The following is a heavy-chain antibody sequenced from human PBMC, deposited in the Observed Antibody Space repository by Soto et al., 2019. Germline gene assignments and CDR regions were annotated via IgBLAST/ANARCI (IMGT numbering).Heavy chain of an antibody. CDR2: MNPNSGNT. CDR1: GYTFTSYD. J-gene: IGHJ6*03. CDR3: ASVGDDFWSGQHPMDV. D-gene: IGHD3-3*01. V-gene: IGHV1-8*01. Sequence: QVQLVQSGAEVKKPGASVKVSCKASGYTFTSYDINWVRQATGQGLEWMGWMNPNSGNTGYAQKFQGRVTMTRNTAISTAYMELSSLRSEDTAVYYCASVGDDFWSGQHPMDVWGKGTTVTVSS.